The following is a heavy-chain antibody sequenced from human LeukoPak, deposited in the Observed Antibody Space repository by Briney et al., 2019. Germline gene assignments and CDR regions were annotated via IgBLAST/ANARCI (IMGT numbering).Heavy chain of an antibody. J-gene: IGHJ4*02. CDR1: GFTFSSYS. Sequence: GGSLRLSCAASGFTFSSYSMNWVRQAPGKGLEWVAYIQYDGSNQQYTDSVKGRFSISRDRSKNIPYLQMNSLRAEDTAVDYCAKFKRLVVAAIAYFDCWGQGTLVTVSS. CDR2: IQYDGSNQ. D-gene: IGHD2-15*01. CDR3: AKFKRLVVAAIAYFDC. V-gene: IGHV3-30*02.